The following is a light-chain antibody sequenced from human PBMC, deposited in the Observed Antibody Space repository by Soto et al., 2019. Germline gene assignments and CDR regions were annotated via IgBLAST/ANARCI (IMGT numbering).Light chain of an antibody. CDR2: DAS. J-gene: IGKJ4*01. Sequence: EIVLTQSPATLSLSPGERATLSSRASQSVSSYLAWYQQKPGQAPRLLIYDASNRATGIPARFSGSGSGTDFTLTISRLEPEDFAVYYCQQGSFGGGTKVEIK. V-gene: IGKV3-11*01. CDR3: QQGS. CDR1: QSVSSY.